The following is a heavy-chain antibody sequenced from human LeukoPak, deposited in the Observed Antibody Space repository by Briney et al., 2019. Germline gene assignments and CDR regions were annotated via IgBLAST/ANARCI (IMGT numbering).Heavy chain of an antibody. Sequence: GGSLRLSCAASGFTFSSYAMTWVRQAPGKGLEWVSGISGSGASTSYADSVKGRFTISRDNSRNTLYLQTNSLRAEDTAVYYCVRTAGYCGGDCSVVGDYWGQGTLVTVSS. V-gene: IGHV3-23*01. CDR3: VRTAGYCGGDCSVVGDY. D-gene: IGHD2-21*02. CDR2: ISGSGAST. CDR1: GFTFSSYA. J-gene: IGHJ4*02.